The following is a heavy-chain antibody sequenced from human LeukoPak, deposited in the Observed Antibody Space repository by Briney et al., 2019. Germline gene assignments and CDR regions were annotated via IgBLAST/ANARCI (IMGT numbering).Heavy chain of an antibody. V-gene: IGHV1-18*01. CDR2: ISAYNGNT. J-gene: IGHJ4*02. CDR1: GYTFTSYG. D-gene: IGHD3-10*01. CDR3: ARVAYYYGSGSYSQRYYFDY. Sequence: ASVKVSCKASGYTFTSYGISWVRQAHGQGLEWMGWISAYNGNTNYAQKLQGRVTMTTDTSTSTAYMELRSLRSDDTAVYYCARVAYYYGSGSYSQRYYFDYWGRGTLVTVSS.